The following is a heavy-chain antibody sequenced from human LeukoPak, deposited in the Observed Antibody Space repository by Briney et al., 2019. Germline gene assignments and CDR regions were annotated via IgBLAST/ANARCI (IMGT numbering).Heavy chain of an antibody. J-gene: IGHJ5*02. D-gene: IGHD3-10*01. CDR1: GYTFTGYY. Sequence: SVKVSCKASGYTFTGYYMHWVRQAPGQGLEWMGGIIPIFGTANYAQKFQGRVTITADESTSTAYMELSSLRSEDTAVYYCARGDHPRDYWSDPWGQGTLVTVSS. CDR2: IIPIFGTA. V-gene: IGHV1-69*13. CDR3: ARGDHPRDYWSDP.